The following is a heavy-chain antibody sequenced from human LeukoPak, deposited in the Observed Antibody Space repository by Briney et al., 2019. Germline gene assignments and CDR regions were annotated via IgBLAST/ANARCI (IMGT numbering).Heavy chain of an antibody. CDR3: ARNPVAGFDF. V-gene: IGHV4-39*01. J-gene: IGHJ4*02. D-gene: IGHD6-19*01. Sequence: PSETLSLTCTVSGVSITSSSYYWRWIRQPPGKGLEWIASIDYSGNTYYNLSLKSRVTMFVDTSKNQFSLRLRSVTAADTAVYCCARNPVAGFDFWGLGALVTVSS. CDR2: IDYSGNT. CDR1: GVSITSSSYY.